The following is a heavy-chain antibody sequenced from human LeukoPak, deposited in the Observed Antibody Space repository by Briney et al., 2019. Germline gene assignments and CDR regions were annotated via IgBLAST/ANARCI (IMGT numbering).Heavy chain of an antibody. CDR3: ARVLVPATNNWFDP. CDR1: GGSISSGGYY. V-gene: IGHV4-31*03. D-gene: IGHD2-2*01. CDR2: IYYSGST. J-gene: IGHJ5*02. Sequence: SETLSLTCTVSGGSISSGGYYWGWTRQHPGKGLEWIGYIYYSGSTYYNPSLKSRVTISVDTSKNQFSLKLSSVTAADTAVYYCARVLVPATNNWFDPWGQGTLVTVSS.